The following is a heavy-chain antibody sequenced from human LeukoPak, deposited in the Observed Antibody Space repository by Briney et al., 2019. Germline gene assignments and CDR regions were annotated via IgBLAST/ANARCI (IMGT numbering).Heavy chain of an antibody. D-gene: IGHD2-2*01. Sequence: SETLSLTCAVYGGSFSGYYWSWIRQPPGTGLEWIGEINHSGSTNYNPSLKSRVTISVDTSKNQFSLKLSSVTAADTAVYYCASVDCSSTSCPAGYWGQGTLVTVSS. CDR1: GGSFSGYY. CDR2: INHSGST. J-gene: IGHJ4*02. V-gene: IGHV4-34*01. CDR3: ASVDCSSTSCPAGY.